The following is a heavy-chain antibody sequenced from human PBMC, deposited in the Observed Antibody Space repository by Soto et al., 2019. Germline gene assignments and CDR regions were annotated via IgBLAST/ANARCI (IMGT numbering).Heavy chain of an antibody. D-gene: IGHD3-9*01. CDR3: ARGPTYYDILFGVRTYYFDY. CDR2: IIPIFGTA. Sequence: QVQLVQSGAEVKKPGSSVKVSCKASGGTFSSYAISWVRQAPGQGLEWMGGIIPIFGTANYAQKFQGRVTITADESTSTAYMELSSLRSEDTAVYYCARGPTYYDILFGVRTYYFDYWGQGTLVTVSS. J-gene: IGHJ4*02. CDR1: GGTFSSYA. V-gene: IGHV1-69*01.